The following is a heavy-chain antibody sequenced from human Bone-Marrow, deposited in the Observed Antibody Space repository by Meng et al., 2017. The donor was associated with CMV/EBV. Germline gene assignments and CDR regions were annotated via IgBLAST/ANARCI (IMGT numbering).Heavy chain of an antibody. V-gene: IGHV1-46*01. D-gene: IGHD2-2*01. CDR1: GYTFTSYG. CDR2: INPSARST. Sequence: ASVKVSCKASGYTFTSYGISWVRQAPGQGLEWMGIINPSARSTRYAQKFQGRVTMTGDTPTSTVYLELNSLRSQDTAVYYCARDSPYCSGPSCSRHSPHYYGMDVWGQGTTVTVSS. CDR3: ARDSPYCSGPSCSRHSPHYYGMDV. J-gene: IGHJ6*02.